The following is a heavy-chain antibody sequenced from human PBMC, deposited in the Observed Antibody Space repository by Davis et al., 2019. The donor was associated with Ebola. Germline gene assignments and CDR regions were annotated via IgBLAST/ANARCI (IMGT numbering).Heavy chain of an antibody. V-gene: IGHV1-3*01. CDR1: GYTFTSYA. CDR2: INAGNGNT. J-gene: IGHJ6*02. Sequence: AASVKVSCKASGYTFTSYAMHWVRQAPGQRLEWMGWINAGNGNTKYSQKFQGRVTITRDTSASTAYMELSSLRSEDTAVYYCAREQWLVPDYYYYYGMDVWGQGTTVTVSS. D-gene: IGHD6-19*01. CDR3: AREQWLVPDYYYYYGMDV.